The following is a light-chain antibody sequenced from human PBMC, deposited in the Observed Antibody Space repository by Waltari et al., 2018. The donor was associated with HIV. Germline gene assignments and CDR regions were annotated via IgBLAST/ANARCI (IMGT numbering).Light chain of an antibody. V-gene: IGLV2-14*03. J-gene: IGLJ3*02. CDR2: DVS. CDR3: SSYTSSLWV. Sequence: QSALTQPASVSGSPGQSITISCTGTSSDVGGYNYVSWYQQHPGKAPKLMIYDVSNRPAGVCNRFSGSKSGSTASLTISGLQAEDEADYYCSSYTSSLWVFGGGTKLTVL. CDR1: SSDVGGYNY.